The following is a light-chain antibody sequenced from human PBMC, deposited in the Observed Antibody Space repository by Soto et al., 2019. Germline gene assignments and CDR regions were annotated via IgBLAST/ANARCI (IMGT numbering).Light chain of an antibody. V-gene: IGKV1-9*01. Sequence: DIHLTQSPSFVSASVGDRVIITCRASQAISGSLAWYQQKPGKAPKLLINSVSSLQSGVPSRFSGSGSGTEFTLTIASLQPEDFASYYCQQLKSYPPTFGQGTKLEIK. CDR2: SVS. CDR3: QQLKSYPPT. J-gene: IGKJ2*01. CDR1: QAISGS.